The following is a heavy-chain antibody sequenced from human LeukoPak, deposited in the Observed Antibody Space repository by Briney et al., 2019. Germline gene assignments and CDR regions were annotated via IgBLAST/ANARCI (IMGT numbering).Heavy chain of an antibody. CDR1: GGSISSSSYY. J-gene: IGHJ3*02. Sequence: SETLSLTCTVSGGSISSSSYYWGWIRQPPGKGLEWIGSIYYSGSTYYNPSLKSRVTISVDTSKNQFSLKLSSVTAADTAVYYCARELSGREMATISRSGSNDAFDIWGQGTMVTVSS. CDR2: IYYSGST. D-gene: IGHD5-24*01. CDR3: ARELSGREMATISRSGSNDAFDI. V-gene: IGHV4-39*07.